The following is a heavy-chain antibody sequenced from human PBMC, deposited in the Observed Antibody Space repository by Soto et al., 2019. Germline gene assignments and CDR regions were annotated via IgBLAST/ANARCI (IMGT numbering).Heavy chain of an antibody. CDR2: ISYDGCNK. J-gene: IGHJ6*02. CDR1: GFTFSSYG. Sequence: PGGSLRLSCAASGFTFSSYGMHWVRQAPGKGLEWVAVISYDGCNKCYADSVKGRFTISRDNSKNTLYLQMNSLRAEDTAVYYCAKGDYYYGMDVWGQGTTVTVSS. CDR3: AKGDYYYGMDV. V-gene: IGHV3-30*18.